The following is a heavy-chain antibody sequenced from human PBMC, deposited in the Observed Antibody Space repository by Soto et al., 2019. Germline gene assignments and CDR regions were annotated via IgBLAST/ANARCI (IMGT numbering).Heavy chain of an antibody. CDR1: GYSFTSYW. CDR2: IYPGDSDT. J-gene: IGHJ4*02. D-gene: IGHD3-3*01. CDR3: ARLARTVLRTITISPSGYFDY. V-gene: IGHV5-51*01. Sequence: LGESLKISCKGSGYSFTSYWIGWVRQMPGKGLEWMGIIYPGDSDTRYSPSFQGQVTISADKSISTAYLQWSSLKASDTAMYYCARLARTVLRTITISPSGYFDYCGQRTLVTVSS.